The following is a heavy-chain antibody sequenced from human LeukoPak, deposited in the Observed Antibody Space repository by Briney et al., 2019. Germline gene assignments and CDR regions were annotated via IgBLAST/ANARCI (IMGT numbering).Heavy chain of an antibody. CDR3: AKDHLAGWPATDY. Sequence: GGSLRLSCAASGVTFSSYGMHWVRQAPGKGLEWVAVTSYEGRNEYYADPVKGRFTISRDSSKNTLYLQMNSLRAEDTAVYYCAKDHLAGWPATDYWGQGSLVTVSS. V-gene: IGHV3-30*18. CDR1: GVTFSSYG. D-gene: IGHD6-19*01. J-gene: IGHJ4*02. CDR2: TSYEGRNE.